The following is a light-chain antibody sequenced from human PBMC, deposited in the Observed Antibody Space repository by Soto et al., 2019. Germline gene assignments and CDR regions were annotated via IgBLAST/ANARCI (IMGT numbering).Light chain of an antibody. Sequence: HSLLAQPASVSGSPGQSITISCTGTSSDVGGYNYVSWYQHHPGKAPKLMIYDVSHRPSGVSNRFSGSKSGNTASLIISGLKDEDEADYYCSSYTSSSTLSTYVFGSGTKVTV. CDR3: SSYTSSSTLSTYV. J-gene: IGLJ1*01. CDR1: SSDVGGYNY. CDR2: DVS. V-gene: IGLV2-14*03.